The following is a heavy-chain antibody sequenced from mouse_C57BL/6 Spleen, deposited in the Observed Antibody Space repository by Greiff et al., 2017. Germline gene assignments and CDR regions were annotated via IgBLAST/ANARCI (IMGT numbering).Heavy chain of an antibody. CDR2: IGPESSDT. V-gene: IGHV14-4*01. CDR1: GFNIKDDY. J-gene: IGHJ3*01. CDR3: TSWSYGLAY. Sequence: EVQLQQSGAELVRPGASVKLSCTASGFNIKDDYMHWVKQGPEQGLEWIGWIGPESSDTEYASKFPGEDTMKADTSSNTAYLQLSSLTSEGAAVYYCTSWSYGLAYWGQGTLVTVSA. D-gene: IGHD2-12*01.